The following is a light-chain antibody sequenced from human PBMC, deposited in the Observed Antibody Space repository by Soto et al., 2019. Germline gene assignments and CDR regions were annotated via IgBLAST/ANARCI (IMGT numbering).Light chain of an antibody. V-gene: IGLV2-14*01. Sequence: QSALTQPASVSGSPGQSITISCTGTSTDVGTYNYVSWYQQHPGKAPKLILYEVTNRPSGVSYRFSGSKSGNTASLTSSGLQAEDEADYYCSSYTTTSTSSSAVVFGGGTKLTVL. J-gene: IGLJ2*01. CDR2: EVT. CDR1: STDVGTYNY. CDR3: SSYTTTSTSSSAVV.